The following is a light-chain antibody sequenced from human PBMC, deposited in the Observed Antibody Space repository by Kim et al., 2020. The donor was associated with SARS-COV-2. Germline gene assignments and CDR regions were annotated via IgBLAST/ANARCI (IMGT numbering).Light chain of an antibody. CDR1: SSNIGSNS. CDR2: KNS. Sequence: QSVLTQPPSASGTPGQRVTISCSGSSSNIGSNSVYWYQQLPITAPKLLIYKNSQRPSGVPDRFSGSKSSTSASLAISGLRSEDEADYYCAAWDDSLRGLVFGGGTQLTVL. J-gene: IGLJ2*01. V-gene: IGLV1-47*01. CDR3: AAWDDSLRGLV.